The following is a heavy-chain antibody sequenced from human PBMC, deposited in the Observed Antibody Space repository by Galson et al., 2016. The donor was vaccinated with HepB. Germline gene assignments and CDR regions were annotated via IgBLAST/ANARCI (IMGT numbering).Heavy chain of an antibody. D-gene: IGHD3-10*01. CDR3: ARVLFGPGSYWCLDV. CDR1: GFTFSSYT. Sequence: SLRLSCAASGFTFSSYTMNWARQAPGKGLEGVSYISSNGATIYYADSVKGRFPHTRDNAKNSLYLQMNSLRDEDTAVYFCARVLFGPGSYWCLDVWGQGTTVTVSS. J-gene: IGHJ6*02. V-gene: IGHV3-48*02. CDR2: ISSNGATI.